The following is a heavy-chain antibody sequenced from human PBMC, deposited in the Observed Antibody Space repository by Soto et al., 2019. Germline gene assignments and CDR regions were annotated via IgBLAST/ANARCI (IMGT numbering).Heavy chain of an antibody. Sequence: GGSLRLSCAASGFTFSSYDMHWVRQATGKGLEWVSAIGTAGDTYYPGSVKGRFTISRENAKNSLYLQMNSLRAGDTAVYYCARGVHCTNGVCYSQKDYYYMDVWGKGTTVTVSS. CDR3: ARGVHCTNGVCYSQKDYYYMDV. CDR2: IGTAGDT. D-gene: IGHD2-8*01. J-gene: IGHJ6*03. CDR1: GFTFSSYD. V-gene: IGHV3-13*01.